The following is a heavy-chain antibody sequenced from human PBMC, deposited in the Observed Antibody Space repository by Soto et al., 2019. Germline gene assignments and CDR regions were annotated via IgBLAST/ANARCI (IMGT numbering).Heavy chain of an antibody. Sequence: QVQLVESGGGLVQPGGSPRLSCAASGLTFSDCYMNWIRQAPGKGLEWVSYISSSGSSINYAGSVKGRFTISRDNAKNSLYLQMNSLRAEDTAMYYCARVRFGEWGYAMDVWGQGTTVTVSS. D-gene: IGHD3-10*01. CDR3: ARVRFGEWGYAMDV. J-gene: IGHJ6*02. CDR1: GLTFSDCY. V-gene: IGHV3-11*01. CDR2: ISSSGSSI.